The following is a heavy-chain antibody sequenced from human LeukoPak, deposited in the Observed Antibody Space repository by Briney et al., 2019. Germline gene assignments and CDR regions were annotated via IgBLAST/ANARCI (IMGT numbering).Heavy chain of an antibody. CDR1: GGSISSSNYY. V-gene: IGHV4-39*02. Sequence: SETLSLTCTVSGGSISSSNYYWGWIRQPPGKGLEWIGSISYSGSTYYNPSLRSRVTISVDTSKNQFSLKLSSVTAADTAVYYRARDRELRYYGPEDYWGQGTLVTVSS. CDR2: ISYSGST. D-gene: IGHD3-10*01. CDR3: ARDRELRYYGPEDY. J-gene: IGHJ4*02.